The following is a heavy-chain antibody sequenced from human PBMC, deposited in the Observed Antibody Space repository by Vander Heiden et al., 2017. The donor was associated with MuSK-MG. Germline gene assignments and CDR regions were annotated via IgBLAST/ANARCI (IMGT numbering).Heavy chain of an antibody. Sequence: EVQLVESGGGLVQPGGSLRLSCAASGFTFSNYWMTWVRQAPGKGLEWVANIKEEGSEKYYVDPVKGRFTISRDNAKNSLYLQMNSLRAEDTAVYYCARETTPDYWGQGTLVTVSS. J-gene: IGHJ4*02. V-gene: IGHV3-7*01. CDR3: ARETTPDY. CDR1: GFTFSNYW. D-gene: IGHD1-1*01. CDR2: IKEEGSEK.